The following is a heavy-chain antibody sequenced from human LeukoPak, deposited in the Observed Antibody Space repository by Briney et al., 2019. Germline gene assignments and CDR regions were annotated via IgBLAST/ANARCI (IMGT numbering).Heavy chain of an antibody. CDR3: TREKDYYDSSGYYRDAFDI. Sequence: GGSLRLSCAASGFTLSSYWMHWVRQAPGKGLVWVSRINSDGSSTSYADSVKGRLTISRDNAKNTLYLQMNSLRAEDTAVYYCTREKDYYDSSGYYRDAFDIWGQGTKVTASS. CDR1: GFTLSSYW. J-gene: IGHJ3*02. D-gene: IGHD3-22*01. CDR2: INSDGSST. V-gene: IGHV3-74*01.